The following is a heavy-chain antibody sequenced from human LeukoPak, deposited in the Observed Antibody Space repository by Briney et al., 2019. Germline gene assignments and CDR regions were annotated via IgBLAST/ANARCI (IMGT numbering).Heavy chain of an antibody. J-gene: IGHJ4*02. CDR2: IYYSGST. CDR1: GGSISSYY. V-gene: IGHV4-59*01. D-gene: IGHD3-10*01. CDR3: ARGSLYGSGSYGY. Sequence: SETLSLTCTVSGGSISSYYWSWIRQPPGKGLEWIGYIYYSGSTNYNPSLKSRVTISVDTSKNQSSLKLSSVTAADTAVYYCARGSLYGSGSYGYWGQGTLVTVSS.